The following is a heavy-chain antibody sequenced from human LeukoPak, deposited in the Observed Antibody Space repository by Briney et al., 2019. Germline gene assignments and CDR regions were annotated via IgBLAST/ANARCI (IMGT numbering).Heavy chain of an antibody. D-gene: IGHD2/OR15-2a*01. V-gene: IGHV4-59*01. Sequence: SETLSLTCTVSDGSISSYCWSWIRQPPGKGLEWIGYICSSGNSNYNPSLNSRVSMAIDTSKNQFTLRLSSVAAADTAIYYCARDSSNVAVDWGQGTLVTVSP. CDR3: ARDSSNVAVD. CDR1: DGSISSYC. CDR2: ICSSGNS. J-gene: IGHJ4*02.